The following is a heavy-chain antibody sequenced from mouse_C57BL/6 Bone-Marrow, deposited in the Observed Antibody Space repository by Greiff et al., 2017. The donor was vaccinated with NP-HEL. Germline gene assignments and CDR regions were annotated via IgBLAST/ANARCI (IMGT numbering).Heavy chain of an antibody. J-gene: IGHJ4*01. CDR2: IDPSDSYT. CDR3: ARDEGSTMVTFRSYAMDY. CDR1: GYTFTSYW. V-gene: IGHV1-50*01. D-gene: IGHD2-2*01. Sequence: QVQLQQPGAELVKPGASVKLSCKASGYTFTSYWMQWVKQRPGQGLEWIGEIDPSDSYTNYNQKFKGKATLTVDTSSSTAYMQLSSLTSEDSAVYYCARDEGSTMVTFRSYAMDYWGQGTSVTVSS.